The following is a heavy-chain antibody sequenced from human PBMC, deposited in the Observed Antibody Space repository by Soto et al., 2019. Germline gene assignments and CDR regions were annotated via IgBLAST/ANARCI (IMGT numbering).Heavy chain of an antibody. Sequence: PGGSLRLSCAASGFTFNNYAMHWVRQAPGKGLEWVAFISYDGSNTYYADSVTGRFTISRDNSRNTLYLQMNSLRAEDTAVYYCARGDGYIYGNTFDSWGQGTLVTVSS. CDR2: ISYDGSNT. V-gene: IGHV3-30-3*01. D-gene: IGHD5-18*01. CDR1: GFTFNNYA. J-gene: IGHJ4*02. CDR3: ARGDGYIYGNTFDS.